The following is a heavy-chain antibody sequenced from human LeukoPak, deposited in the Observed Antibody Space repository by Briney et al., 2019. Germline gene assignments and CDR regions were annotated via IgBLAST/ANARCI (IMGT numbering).Heavy chain of an antibody. Sequence: KASETLSLTCTVSGGSISSSSYYWGWIRQPPGKGLEWIASIFYSGSTYYNPSLRGRVTISVDTSKNQFSLRLSSVTAADTAVYHCASNWGGDEYYFDYWGQGSLVTVSS. CDR3: ASNWGGDEYYFDY. CDR2: IFYSGST. CDR1: GGSISSSSYY. D-gene: IGHD7-27*01. V-gene: IGHV4-39*01. J-gene: IGHJ4*02.